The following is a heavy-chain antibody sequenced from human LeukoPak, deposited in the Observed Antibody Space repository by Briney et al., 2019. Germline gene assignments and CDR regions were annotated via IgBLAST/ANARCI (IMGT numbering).Heavy chain of an antibody. Sequence: GRSLRLSCAASGFTFSSYAMHWVRQAPGKGLEWAAVISSDGNTKYYADSVKGRFTISRDNSNNTLYLQMNSLRADDTAIYYCARRRIVGSTDDAFDIWGQGTMVTLSS. V-gene: IGHV3-30-3*01. CDR1: GFTFSSYA. D-gene: IGHD1-26*01. CDR3: ARRRIVGSTDDAFDI. J-gene: IGHJ3*02. CDR2: ISSDGNTK.